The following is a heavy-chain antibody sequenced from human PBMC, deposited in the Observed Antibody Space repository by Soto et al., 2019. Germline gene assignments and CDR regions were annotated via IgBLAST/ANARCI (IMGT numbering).Heavy chain of an antibody. D-gene: IGHD3-10*01. CDR2: TYHSGNP. V-gene: IGHV4-30-2*01. Sequence: PSETLSLTCAVSGGSISSGCYSWSWIRQPPGKALEWIGHTYHSGNPYYNPSLKSRVIISVDRSKNQFSLKLSSVTAADTAVYYCARDGRITMVRGVIKKQYNWFDPWGQGTLVTVSS. J-gene: IGHJ5*02. CDR1: GGSISSGCYS. CDR3: ARDGRITMVRGVIKKQYNWFDP.